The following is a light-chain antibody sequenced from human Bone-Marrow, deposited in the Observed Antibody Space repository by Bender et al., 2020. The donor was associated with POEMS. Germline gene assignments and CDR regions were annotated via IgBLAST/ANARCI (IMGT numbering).Light chain of an antibody. J-gene: IGLJ2*01. CDR3: SSYTSTNTLV. V-gene: IGLV2-14*02. CDR1: SSDVGSYKL. CDR2: EVS. Sequence: QSALTQPASVSGSPGQSITISCTGTSSDVGSYKLVSWYQQYPGKAPKLMIYEVSKRPSGVSNRFSGSKSGNTASLTISGLQAEDEADYYCSSYTSTNTLVFGGGTKLTVL.